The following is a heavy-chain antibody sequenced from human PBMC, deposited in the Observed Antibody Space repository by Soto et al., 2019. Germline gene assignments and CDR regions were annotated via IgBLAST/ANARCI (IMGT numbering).Heavy chain of an antibody. CDR3: AKDREYSSSILDY. Sequence: AGGSLRLSCAASGFTFSSYGMHWVRQAPGKGLEWVAVISYDGSNKYYADSVKGRFTISRDNSKNTLYLQMNSLRAEDTAVYYCAKDREYSSSILDYWSQGTLVTVSS. J-gene: IGHJ4*02. CDR1: GFTFSSYG. CDR2: ISYDGSNK. V-gene: IGHV3-30*18. D-gene: IGHD6-6*01.